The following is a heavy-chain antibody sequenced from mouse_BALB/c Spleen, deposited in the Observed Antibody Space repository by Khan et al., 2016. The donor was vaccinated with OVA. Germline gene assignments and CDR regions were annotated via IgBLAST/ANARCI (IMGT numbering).Heavy chain of an antibody. Sequence: DLVKPGASVKLSCKASGYTFTSYWIHWIKQRPGQGLEWLGHIAPGSGSCYYNEMFKGKATLTVDTSSSTASIQLSSLSSEDSAVYFCARANYYGSSLYALDYWGQGTSVTVSS. D-gene: IGHD1-1*01. CDR3: ARANYYGSSLYALDY. J-gene: IGHJ4*01. V-gene: IGHV1S41*01. CDR2: IAPGSGSC. CDR1: GYTFTSYW.